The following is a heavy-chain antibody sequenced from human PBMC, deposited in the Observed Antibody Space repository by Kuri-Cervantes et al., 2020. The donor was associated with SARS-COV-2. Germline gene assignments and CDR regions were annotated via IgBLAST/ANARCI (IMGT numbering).Heavy chain of an antibody. CDR2: IYHSGST. CDR1: GGSISSGGYS. V-gene: IGHV4-30-2*01. Sequence: SQTLSLTCAVSGGSISSGGYSWSWIRQPPGKGLEWTGYIYHSGSTYYNPSLKSRVTISVDRSKNQFSLKLSSVTAADTAVYYCARVLNSGSYPYRGNWFDPWGQGTLVTVSS. CDR3: ARVLNSGSYPYRGNWFDP. D-gene: IGHD3-10*01. J-gene: IGHJ5*02.